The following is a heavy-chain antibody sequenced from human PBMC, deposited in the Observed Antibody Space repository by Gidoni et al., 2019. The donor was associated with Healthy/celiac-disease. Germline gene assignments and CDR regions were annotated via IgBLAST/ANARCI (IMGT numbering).Heavy chain of an antibody. Sequence: EVQLVESGGGLVQPGGSLRLSCAAAGFTFSSSWMSWVRQAPRKGLEWVANIKQDGSEKYYVDSVKGRFTISRDNAKNSLYLQMNSLGAEDTAVYYCARDRGYYYDSSGPQDYWGQGTLVTVSS. CDR2: IKQDGSEK. D-gene: IGHD3-22*01. J-gene: IGHJ4*02. V-gene: IGHV3-7*03. CDR1: GFTFSSSW. CDR3: ARDRGYYYDSSGPQDY.